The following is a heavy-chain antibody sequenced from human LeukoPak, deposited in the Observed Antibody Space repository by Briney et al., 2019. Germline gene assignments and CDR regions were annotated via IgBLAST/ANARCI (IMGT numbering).Heavy chain of an antibody. CDR3: ARWGFGESLYYMDV. CDR1: GFTFRSYA. CDR2: ISGSGGNP. D-gene: IGHD3-10*01. V-gene: IGHV3-23*01. J-gene: IGHJ6*03. Sequence: GGSLRLPCGAFGFTFRSYAMNWVRQAPGKGLEWVSLISGSGGNPFYAASVRGRLTISRDNSKNTLYLQMDSLRAEETAVYYCARWGFGESLYYMDVWGKGTTVTVSS.